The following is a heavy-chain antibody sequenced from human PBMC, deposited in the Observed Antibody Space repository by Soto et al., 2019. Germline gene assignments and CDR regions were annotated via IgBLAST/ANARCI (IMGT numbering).Heavy chain of an antibody. J-gene: IGHJ4*02. Sequence: EVQLVESGGGLVKPGGSLRLSCAASGFTFSSYSMNWVRQAPGKGLEWVSSISSSSSYIYYADSVKGRFTISRDNAKNSLYLQMNSLRAEDTAVYYCASAGSGYYFAFDYWGQGTLVTVSS. CDR3: ASAGSGYYFAFDY. CDR1: GFTFSSYS. V-gene: IGHV3-21*01. D-gene: IGHD3-22*01. CDR2: ISSSSSYI.